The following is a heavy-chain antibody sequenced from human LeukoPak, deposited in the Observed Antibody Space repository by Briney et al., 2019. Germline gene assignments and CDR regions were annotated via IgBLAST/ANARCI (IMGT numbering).Heavy chain of an antibody. CDR3: ARHPMEVDILTGYDYYYYGMDV. CDR1: GFTFTSSA. CDR2: IVVGSGNT. J-gene: IGHJ6*02. V-gene: IGHV1-58*01. D-gene: IGHD3-9*01. Sequence: ASVKVSCKASGFTFTSSAVQWVRQARGQRLEWIGWIVVGSGNTNYAQKFQERVTITRDMSTSTAYMELSSLRSEDTAVYYCARHPMEVDILTGYDYYYYGMDVWGQGTTVTVSS.